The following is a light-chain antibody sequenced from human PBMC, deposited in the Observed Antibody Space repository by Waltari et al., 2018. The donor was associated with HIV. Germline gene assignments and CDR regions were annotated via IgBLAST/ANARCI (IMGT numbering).Light chain of an antibody. J-gene: IGKJ2*01. Sequence: DIQKTQSPSSVSVSVGDRVTITCRASQGIRSWLAWYQQKPGKAPQLLIYATSSLQSGVPSRFSGSGSGTDFTLTISSLQPEDFATYYCQQTNSFPYTFGQGTKLEIK. V-gene: IGKV1-12*01. CDR3: QQTNSFPYT. CDR1: QGIRSW. CDR2: ATS.